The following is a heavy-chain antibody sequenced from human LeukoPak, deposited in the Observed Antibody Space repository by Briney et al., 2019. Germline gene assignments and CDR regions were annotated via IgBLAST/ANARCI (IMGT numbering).Heavy chain of an antibody. CDR1: GGSISTHY. J-gene: IGHJ4*02. Sequence: SETLSLTCTVSGGSISTHYWSWIRQPPGKGLEWIGYIYYSGSTNYNPSLKSRVTISVDTSKNQFSLKLTSVTAADSAVYYCARRIAAPTYFDYWGQGTLVTVSS. CDR3: ARRIAAPTYFDY. CDR2: IYYSGST. D-gene: IGHD6-13*01. V-gene: IGHV4-59*11.